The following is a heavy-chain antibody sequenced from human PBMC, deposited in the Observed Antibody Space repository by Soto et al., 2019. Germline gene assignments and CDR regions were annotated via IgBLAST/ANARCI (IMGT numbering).Heavy chain of an antibody. CDR1: GLPHSNFA. CDR2: IYGSGGGI. Sequence: EVQLLESGGGLVQPGGSLRLSCTASGLPHSNFAMMWVRQAPGKGLECVSGIYGSGGGIQYADSVKGRFTISRDNSKNTGYLQMTDLRADDTAVYYCAKDAVYNDGLWLMDHWGQGTQVTVSS. J-gene: IGHJ4*02. CDR3: AKDAVYNDGLWLMDH. V-gene: IGHV3-23*01. D-gene: IGHD2-21*01.